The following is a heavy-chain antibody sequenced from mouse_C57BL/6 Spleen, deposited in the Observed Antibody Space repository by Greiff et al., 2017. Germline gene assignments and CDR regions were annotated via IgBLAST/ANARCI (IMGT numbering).Heavy chain of an antibody. J-gene: IGHJ2*01. CDR2: IWTGGGT. CDR1: GFSLTSYA. CDR3: ARHSSGYVRLYFDY. D-gene: IGHD3-2*02. Sequence: VKLMESGPGLVAPSQSLSITCTVSGFSLTSYAISWVRQPPGKGLEWLGVIWTGGGTNYNSALKSRLSISKDNSKSQVFLKMNSLQTDDTARYYCARHSSGYVRLYFDYWGQGTTLTVSS. V-gene: IGHV2-9-1*01.